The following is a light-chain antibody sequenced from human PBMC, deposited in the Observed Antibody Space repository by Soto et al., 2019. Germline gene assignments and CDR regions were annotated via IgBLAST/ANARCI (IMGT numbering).Light chain of an antibody. Sequence: EIVLTQSPGTLSLSPGDRATLSCRASHSINTSFLAWFQQKPGQAPRLLIYAASTRATGIPDMFSGSASETDFTLTINRLEPEDSAVYYCQQYASAPFSLGPGTKVDIK. J-gene: IGKJ3*01. CDR2: AAS. CDR1: HSINTSF. CDR3: QQYASAPFS. V-gene: IGKV3-20*01.